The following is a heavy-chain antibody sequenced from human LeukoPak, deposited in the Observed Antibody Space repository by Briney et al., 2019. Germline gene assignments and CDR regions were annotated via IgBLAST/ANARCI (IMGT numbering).Heavy chain of an antibody. J-gene: IGHJ4*02. CDR1: GGSFSGYY. D-gene: IGHD6-6*01. V-gene: IGHV4-34*01. Sequence: SETLSLTCAVYGGSFSGYYWSWIRQPPGKGLEWIGEINHSGSTNYNPSLKSRVTISVDTSKNQFSLKLSSVTAADTAVYYCARTGSSSSLIDYWGQGTLVTVSS. CDR2: INHSGST. CDR3: ARTGSSSSLIDY.